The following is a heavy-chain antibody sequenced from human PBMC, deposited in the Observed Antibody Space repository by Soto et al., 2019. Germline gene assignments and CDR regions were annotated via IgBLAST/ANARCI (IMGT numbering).Heavy chain of an antibody. CDR2: INPSGGST. Sequence: QVQLVQSGAEVKKLGASVKVSCKASGYTFTSYYMHWVRQAPGQGLEWMGIINPSGGSTSYAQKLQGRVTMTRDTSTSTVYMELSSLRSEDTAVYYCARAPRGNWFDPWGQGTLVTVSS. V-gene: IGHV1-46*04. CDR3: ARAPRGNWFDP. CDR1: GYTFTSYY. J-gene: IGHJ5*02.